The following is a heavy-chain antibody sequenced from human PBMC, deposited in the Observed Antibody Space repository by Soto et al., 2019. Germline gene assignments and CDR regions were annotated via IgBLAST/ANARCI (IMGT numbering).Heavy chain of an antibody. V-gene: IGHV3-21*06. CDR2: ISSTTNYI. Sequence: TGGSLRLSCAASGFTFTRYSMNWVRQAPGKGLEWVSSISSTTNYIYYGDSMKGRFTISRDNAKNSLYLEMNSLRAEDTAVYYCARESEDLTSNFDYWGQGTLVTVSS. CDR3: ARESEDLTSNFDY. J-gene: IGHJ4*02. CDR1: GFTFTRYS.